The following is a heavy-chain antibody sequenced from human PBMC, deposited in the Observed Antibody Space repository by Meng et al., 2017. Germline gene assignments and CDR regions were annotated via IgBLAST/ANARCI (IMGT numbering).Heavy chain of an antibody. Sequence: HVQLQQWGAGRLKPSETLSLTCAVYGGSFSGYYWSWIRQPPGKGLEWIGEINHSGSTNYNPSLKSRVTISVDTSKNQFSLKLSSVTAADTAVYYCAYATTVSNWGQGTLVTVSS. CDR3: AYATTVSN. CDR1: GGSFSGYY. V-gene: IGHV4-34*01. CDR2: INHSGST. J-gene: IGHJ4*02. D-gene: IGHD4-11*01.